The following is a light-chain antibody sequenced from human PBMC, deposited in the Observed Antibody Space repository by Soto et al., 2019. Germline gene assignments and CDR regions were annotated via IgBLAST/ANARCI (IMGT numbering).Light chain of an antibody. V-gene: IGKV3-20*01. J-gene: IGKJ1*01. CDR1: QSVSSSY. Sequence: EIVLTQSPGTLSLSPGERATLSCRASQSVSSSYLAWYQQKPGQAPRLLIYGASSRATGIPDRFSGSGSGTDFTLTINRLEPEDFAVYYCQQYDSSPPTFGQGTKVDIK. CDR3: QQYDSSPPT. CDR2: GAS.